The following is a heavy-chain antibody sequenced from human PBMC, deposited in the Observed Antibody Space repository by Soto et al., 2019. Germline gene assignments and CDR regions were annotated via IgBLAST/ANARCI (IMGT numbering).Heavy chain of an antibody. D-gene: IGHD3-22*01. Sequence: PSETLSLTCTVSGGSISSGDYYWSWIRQPPGKGLEWIGYIYYSGSTYYNPSLKSRVTISVDTSKNQFSLKLSSVTAADAAVYYCARDATYYYDSSGKNAFDIWGQGTMVTVSS. CDR1: GGSISSGDYY. CDR2: IYYSGST. V-gene: IGHV4-30-4*01. CDR3: ARDATYYYDSSGKNAFDI. J-gene: IGHJ3*02.